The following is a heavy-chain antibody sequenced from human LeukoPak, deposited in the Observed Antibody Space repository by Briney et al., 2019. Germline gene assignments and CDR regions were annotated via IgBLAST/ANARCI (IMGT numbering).Heavy chain of an antibody. Sequence: PGGSLRLSCAASGFTFSSYSMHWVRQAPGKGLEWVANIKQDGSEKYYVDSVKGRFTISRDNAKNSLYLQMNSLRAEDTAVYYCARNYYDSSGYSWYYYYYGMDVWGQGTTVTVS. V-gene: IGHV3-7*01. CDR2: IKQDGSEK. CDR1: GFTFSSYS. J-gene: IGHJ6*02. CDR3: ARNYYDSSGYSWYYYYYGMDV. D-gene: IGHD3-22*01.